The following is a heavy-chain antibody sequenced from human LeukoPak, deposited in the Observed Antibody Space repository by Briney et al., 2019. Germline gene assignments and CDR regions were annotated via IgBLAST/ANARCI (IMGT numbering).Heavy chain of an antibody. CDR2: STYSGST. V-gene: IGHV4-34*01. CDR3: TRSGLTGMRKYPRTPSYYSGMDV. J-gene: IGHJ6*02. CDR1: GGSFSGYL. D-gene: IGHD1-14*01. Sequence: SETLSLTCAVHGGSFSGYLWSWIRQSPGKGLEWIGESTYSGSTNYNPSLKSRVTTSVDTSKNLFSLNLTSVTAADTAVYYCTRSGLTGMRKYPRTPSYYSGMDVWGQGTAVAVSS.